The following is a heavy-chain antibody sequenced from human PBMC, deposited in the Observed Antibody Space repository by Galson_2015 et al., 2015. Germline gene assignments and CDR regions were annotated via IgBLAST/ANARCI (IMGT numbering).Heavy chain of an antibody. CDR2: ISHSGTI. CDR1: GGSISSDKR. J-gene: IGHJ5*02. V-gene: IGHV4-4*02. CDR3: ARGAGQGSSSDWFDP. D-gene: IGHD6-6*01. Sequence: ATLSLPCAVSGGSISSDKRWRWVRRPPGEGREWIGEISHSGTINYNPPRKSPVTISVDMSKHQFSLILRSVTAADTAVYYCARGAGQGSSSDWFDPWGQGTLVAVSS.